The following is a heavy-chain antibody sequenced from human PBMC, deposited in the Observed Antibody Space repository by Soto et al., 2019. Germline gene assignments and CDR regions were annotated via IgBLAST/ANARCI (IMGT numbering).Heavy chain of an antibody. Sequence: SETLALACAVYGGSFSGSYWSWVRQPPGKGLEWIGEINHSGSTNYNPSLKSRVTISVDTSKNQFSLKLSSVTAADTAVYYCARLHYYDSSGYYKDYWGQGTLVTGSS. J-gene: IGHJ4*02. CDR1: GGSFSGSY. V-gene: IGHV4-34*01. D-gene: IGHD3-22*01. CDR3: ARLHYYDSSGYYKDY. CDR2: INHSGST.